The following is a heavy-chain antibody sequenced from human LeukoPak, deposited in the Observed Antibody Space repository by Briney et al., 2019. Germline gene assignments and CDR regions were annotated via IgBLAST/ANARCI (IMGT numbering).Heavy chain of an antibody. D-gene: IGHD3-10*02. Sequence: GGSLGLSCAASGFTFSSYEMNWVRQAPGKGLEWVSYISSSGSTIYYADSVKGRFTISRDNAKNSLYLQMNSLRAEDTAVYYCAELGITMIGGVWGKGTTVTVSS. V-gene: IGHV3-48*03. J-gene: IGHJ6*04. CDR1: GFTFSSYE. CDR3: AELGITMIGGV. CDR2: ISSSGSTI.